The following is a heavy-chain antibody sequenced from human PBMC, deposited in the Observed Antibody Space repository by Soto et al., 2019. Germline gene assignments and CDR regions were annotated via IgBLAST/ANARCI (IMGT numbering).Heavy chain of an antibody. J-gene: IGHJ3*01. V-gene: IGHV1-18*03. CDR3: ARWSAIVGGAEALDV. CDR1: GYTFINYG. D-gene: IGHD1-26*01. Sequence: QVQLVQSGAEVKKPEASVRVSCKTSGYTFINYGITWVRQAPGQGLEWMGWLSAYNGDTSSSEKLQDRFTMTTDTSTNTVYMDLRSLTSDDMAVYYCARWSAIVGGAEALDVWGQGTMVIVSS. CDR2: LSAYNGDT.